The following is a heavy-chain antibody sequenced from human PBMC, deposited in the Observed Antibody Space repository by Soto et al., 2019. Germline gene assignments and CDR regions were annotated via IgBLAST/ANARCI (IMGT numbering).Heavy chain of an antibody. J-gene: IGHJ6*02. V-gene: IGHV2-5*02. D-gene: IGHD2-21*02. CDR3: AHSRCGGDCLRSYSSHYYYGMDV. CDR2: IYWDDDK. Sequence: QITLKESGPTLVKPTQTLTLTCTFSGFSLSTGGVGVGWIRQPPGKALEWLALIYWDDDKRYSPSLKSRLTVTKDTSKNQVVLTMPTMDPVDTATYYCAHSRCGGDCLRSYSSHYYYGMDVWGQGTTVTVSS. CDR1: GFSLSTGGVG.